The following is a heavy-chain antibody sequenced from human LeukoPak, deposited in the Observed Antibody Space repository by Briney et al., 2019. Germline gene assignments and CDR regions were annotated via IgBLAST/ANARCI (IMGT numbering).Heavy chain of an antibody. CDR2: IYPGDSAT. Sequence: GESLKISCKVSGYSFTSYWIGWVRQMPGKGLEWMGIIYPGDSATRYSPSFQGQVTISADKSISTAYLQWSSLKASDTAMYYCARPCCSSTTCYRSYFDYWGQGTLVTVSS. D-gene: IGHD2-2*02. J-gene: IGHJ4*02. CDR1: GYSFTSYW. V-gene: IGHV5-51*01. CDR3: ARPCCSSTTCYRSYFDY.